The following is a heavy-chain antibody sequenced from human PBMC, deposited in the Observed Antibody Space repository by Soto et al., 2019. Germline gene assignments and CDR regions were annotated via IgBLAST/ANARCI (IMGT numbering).Heavy chain of an antibody. CDR1: GASLSDNY. Sequence: SETLSLTCAVYGASLSDNYCNWLRQPPGKGLEWIGEINHSGNTNYNPSLRSRVTISIDTSKNQLSLNLRSVSAADTAVYYCARGGGEFDAWGQGTPVTVSS. D-gene: IGHD2-21*01. V-gene: IGHV4-34*01. J-gene: IGHJ5*02. CDR2: INHSGNT. CDR3: ARGGGEFDA.